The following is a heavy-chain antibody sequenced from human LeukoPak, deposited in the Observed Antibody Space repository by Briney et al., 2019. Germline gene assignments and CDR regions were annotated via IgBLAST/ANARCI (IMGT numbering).Heavy chain of an antibody. CDR3: TRQIGPYYFDY. CDR1: RFTFSGSA. CDR2: IRSKANSYAT. J-gene: IGHJ4*02. Sequence: PGGSLKLSCAASRFTFSGSAMHWVRQASGKGLEWVGRIRSKANSYATAYAASVKGRFTISRDDSKNTAYLQMNSLKTEDTAVYYCTRQIGPYYFDYWGQGTLFTVSS. V-gene: IGHV3-73*01.